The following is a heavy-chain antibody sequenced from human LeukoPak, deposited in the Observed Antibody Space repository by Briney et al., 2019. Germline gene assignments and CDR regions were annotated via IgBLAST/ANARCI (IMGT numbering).Heavy chain of an antibody. CDR3: ATDRGWRTSGYYLYYFEY. D-gene: IGHD3-3*01. J-gene: IGHJ4*02. CDR1: GFTFYSYG. CDR2: IKHDGSEK. Sequence: GGSLRLSCAASGFTFYSYGMHWVRQAPGKGLEWVASIKHDGSEKYYVDSVRGRFTISRDNTMNSLYLQMSSLRAEDTAVYYCATDRGWRTSGYYLYYFEYWGQGTLVTFSS. V-gene: IGHV3-7*01.